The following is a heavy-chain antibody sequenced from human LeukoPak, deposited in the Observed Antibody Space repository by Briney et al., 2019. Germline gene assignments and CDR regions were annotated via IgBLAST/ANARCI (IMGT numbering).Heavy chain of an antibody. CDR1: GFTFSSYA. D-gene: IGHD6-13*01. Sequence: GGSLRLSCAASGFTFSSYAMHWVRQAPGKGLEWVAVISYDGGNKYYADSVKGRFTISRDNSKNTLYLQMNSLRAEDTAVYYCASSSSWDAFDIWGQGTMVTVSS. V-gene: IGHV3-30*04. CDR3: ASSSSWDAFDI. J-gene: IGHJ3*02. CDR2: ISYDGGNK.